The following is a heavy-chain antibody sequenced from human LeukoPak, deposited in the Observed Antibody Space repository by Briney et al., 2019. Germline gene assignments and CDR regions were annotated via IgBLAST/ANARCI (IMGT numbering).Heavy chain of an antibody. Sequence: SETLSLTCTVSGGSISSYYWSWIRQPPGKGLEWIGYIYYSGSTNYNPSLKSRVTISVDTSKNQFSLKLSSVTAADTAVYYCARAPPYITMIVVVTPETDAFDIWGQGTMVTVSS. CDR2: IYYSGST. V-gene: IGHV4-59*01. D-gene: IGHD3-22*01. J-gene: IGHJ3*02. CDR3: ARAPPYITMIVVVTPETDAFDI. CDR1: GGSISSYY.